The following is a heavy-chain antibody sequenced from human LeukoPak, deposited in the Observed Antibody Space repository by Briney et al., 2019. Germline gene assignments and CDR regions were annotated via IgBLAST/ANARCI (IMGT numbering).Heavy chain of an antibody. J-gene: IGHJ3*02. CDR1: GFTFSSYA. Sequence: HPGRSLRLSCAASGFTFSSYAMHWVRQAPGKGLEWVAVISYDGSNKYYADSVKGRFTISRDNSKNTLYLQMNSLRAEDTAVYYCARSMVRGVKDAFDIWGQGTMVTVSS. D-gene: IGHD3-10*01. CDR3: ARSMVRGVKDAFDI. V-gene: IGHV3-30*04. CDR2: ISYDGSNK.